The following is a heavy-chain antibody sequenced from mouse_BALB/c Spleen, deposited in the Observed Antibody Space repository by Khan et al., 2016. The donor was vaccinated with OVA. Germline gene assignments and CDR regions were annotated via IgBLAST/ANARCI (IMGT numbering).Heavy chain of an antibody. J-gene: IGHJ3*01. CDR2: IDPENGNT. V-gene: IGHV14-1*02. CDR3: ARDGYSPWFAD. Sequence: EVQLVESGAELVRPGALVKLSCKASGFNIKDYYMHWIKQRPEQGLVWIGRIDPENGNTIYDPKFQGKASITSDTSSNTAYLQLSSLTSEDTAVYYCARDGYSPWFADWGQGTLVTVSA. CDR1: GFNIKDYY. D-gene: IGHD2-3*01.